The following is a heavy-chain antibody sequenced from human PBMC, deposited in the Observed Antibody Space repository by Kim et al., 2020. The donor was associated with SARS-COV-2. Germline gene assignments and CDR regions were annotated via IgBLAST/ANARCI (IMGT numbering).Heavy chain of an antibody. CDR2: IWYDGSNK. V-gene: IGHV3-33*06. Sequence: GGSLRLSCAASGFTFSSYGMHWVRQAPGKGLEWVAVIWYDGSNKYYADSVKGRFTISRDNSKNTLYLQMNSLRAEDTAVYYCAKDQHRFGELPSMDVWGQGTTVTVSS. CDR3: AKDQHRFGELPSMDV. CDR1: GFTFSSYG. J-gene: IGHJ6*02. D-gene: IGHD3-10*01.